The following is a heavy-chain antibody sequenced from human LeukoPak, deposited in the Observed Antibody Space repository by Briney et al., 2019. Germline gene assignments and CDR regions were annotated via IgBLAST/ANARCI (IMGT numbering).Heavy chain of an antibody. D-gene: IGHD1-26*01. CDR3: ARDTWSASGFDY. J-gene: IGHJ4*02. V-gene: IGHV3-33*01. CDR2: IWYDGSNK. Sequence: GGTLRLSCAASGFTFSSYGMHWVRQAPGKGLEWVAVIWYDGSNKYYADSVKGRFTNSRDNSKNTLYLQMNSLRAEDTAVYYCARDTWSASGFDYWGQGTLVTVSS. CDR1: GFTFSSYG.